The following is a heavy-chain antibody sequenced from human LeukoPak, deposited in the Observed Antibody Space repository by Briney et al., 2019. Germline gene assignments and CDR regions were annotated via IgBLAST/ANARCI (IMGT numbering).Heavy chain of an antibody. D-gene: IGHD3-9*01. Sequence: GSLRLSCVASGFTLSNYAMSWVRQAPGKGLEWVSSLGISGGYTWCAGSVKGRFTISRDSSKNTLYLQMNSLGAEDTAVYYCARGGGGNSDFLTTYTGASLSFDYWGQGALVTVSS. J-gene: IGHJ4*02. CDR1: GFTLSNYA. CDR3: ARGGGGNSDFLTTYTGASLSFDY. V-gene: IGHV3-23*01. CDR2: LGISGGYT.